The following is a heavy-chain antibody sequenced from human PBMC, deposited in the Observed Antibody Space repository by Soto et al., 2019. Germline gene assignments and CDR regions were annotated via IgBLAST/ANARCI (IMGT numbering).Heavy chain of an antibody. CDR3: ATKEYSSGWYPLYFDC. J-gene: IGHJ4*02. Sequence: QVQLVESGGGVVQPGRSLRLSCAASGFTFSSYGMHWVRQAPGKGLEWVAVISYDGSNKYYADSVKGRFTISRDNSKNTLYLQMNSLRAEDTAVYYCATKEYSSGWYPLYFDCWGQGTLVTVSS. CDR1: GFTFSSYG. D-gene: IGHD6-19*01. CDR2: ISYDGSNK. V-gene: IGHV3-30*03.